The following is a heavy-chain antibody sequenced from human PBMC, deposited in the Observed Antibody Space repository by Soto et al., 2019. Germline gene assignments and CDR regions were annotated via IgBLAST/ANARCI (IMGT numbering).Heavy chain of an antibody. CDR2: IIPIFGTA. V-gene: IGHV1-69*06. Sequence: SVEVCCEASGGTFSSYAISWVRQALGQGLEGMGGIIPIFGTANYAQKFQGRVTITADKSTSTAYMELSSLRSEDTAVYYCASYSGSYYIDSYYYGMDVWGQGTTVTVSS. CDR3: ASYSGSYYIDSYYYGMDV. CDR1: GGTFSSYA. J-gene: IGHJ6*02. D-gene: IGHD1-26*01.